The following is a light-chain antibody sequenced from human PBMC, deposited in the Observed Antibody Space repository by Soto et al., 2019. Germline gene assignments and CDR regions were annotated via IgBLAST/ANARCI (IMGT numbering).Light chain of an antibody. J-gene: IGKJ4*01. Sequence: EIVLTQSPATLSLSPGERATLSCRASQSVSSYLAWYQQKPGQAPRLLIYDASNNATGIPARFGGSGSGTDLTRNISSLEPEDFAVYYCQQRSNWPPLTFGGGTKVEIK. CDR1: QSVSSY. CDR2: DAS. V-gene: IGKV3-11*01. CDR3: QQRSNWPPLT.